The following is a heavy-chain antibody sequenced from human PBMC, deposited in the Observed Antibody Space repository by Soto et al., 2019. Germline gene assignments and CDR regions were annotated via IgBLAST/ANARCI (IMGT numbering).Heavy chain of an antibody. J-gene: IGHJ4*02. Sequence: GGSLRLSCTASGFTFGDYAMSWFRQAPGKGLEWVGFIRSKAYGGTTEYAASVKGRFTISRDGSKSIAYLQMNSLKTEDTAVYYCTRVGMGALYYFDYWGQGTLVTVSS. D-gene: IGHD1-26*01. CDR1: GFTFGDYA. V-gene: IGHV3-49*01. CDR3: TRVGMGALYYFDY. CDR2: IRSKAYGGTT.